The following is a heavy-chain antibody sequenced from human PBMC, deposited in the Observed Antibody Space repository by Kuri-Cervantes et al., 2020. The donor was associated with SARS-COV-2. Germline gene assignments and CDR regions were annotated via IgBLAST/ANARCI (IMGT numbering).Heavy chain of an antibody. J-gene: IGHJ6*03. CDR2: INPSGSGT. D-gene: IGHD5-12*01. V-gene: IGHV1-46*01. Sequence: ASVKVSCKAFGYSFSDHYMYWVRQAPGQGLEWMGIINPSGSGTRYPQRFQDRISMTRDTSTSTVYMELSSLTSEDTAVYYCARGIVATIPYYYHYMDVWGKGTTVTVSS. CDR3: ARGIVATIPYYYHYMDV. CDR1: GYSFSDHY.